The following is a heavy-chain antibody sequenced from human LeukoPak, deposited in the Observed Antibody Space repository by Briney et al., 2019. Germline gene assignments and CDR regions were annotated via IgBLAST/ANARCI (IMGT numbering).Heavy chain of an antibody. CDR2: ISSGSSYI. CDR1: GFTFNTYS. CDR3: ARQVGVDDAFDI. V-gene: IGHV3-21*01. J-gene: IGHJ3*02. Sequence: GGSLRLSCAASGFTFNTYSVNWVRQAPGKGLEWVSSISSGSSYIFYADSMKGRSTISRDNAKTSLYLQMNSLRAEDTAVYYCARQVGVDDAFDIWGQGTKVTVSS. D-gene: IGHD1-26*01.